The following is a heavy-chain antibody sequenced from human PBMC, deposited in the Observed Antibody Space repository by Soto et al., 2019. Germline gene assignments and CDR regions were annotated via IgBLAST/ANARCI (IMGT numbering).Heavy chain of an antibody. V-gene: IGHV3-7*03. CDR3: ARDHFILQAHEPPSASDF. CDR2: IPQEGVDG. J-gene: IGHJ6*02. D-gene: IGHD4-4*01. Sequence: GRTRRIAGEVPELGFSMNSMSCAPQTPGKGLEWVAKIPQEGVDGHYSDSVKGRFTISRDNGKNSLYLQMNNLRAQATAVYYCARDHFILQAHEPPSASDFSGPGAILTVS. CDR1: ELGFSMNS.